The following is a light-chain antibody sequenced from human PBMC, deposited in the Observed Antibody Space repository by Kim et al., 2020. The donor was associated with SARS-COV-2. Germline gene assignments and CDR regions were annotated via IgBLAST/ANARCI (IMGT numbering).Light chain of an antibody. CDR1: NIGSKS. J-gene: IGLJ2*01. V-gene: IGLV3-21*04. CDR2: YDS. CDR3: QVWDSNSDHPV. Sequence: SYELTQPPSVSVAPGKTASITCGGNNIGSKSVHSYQQKPGQAPVLVIYYDSDRPSGIPERFSGSNSGNTATLTISRVEAGDEADYYCQVWDSNSDHPVFGGGTQLTVL.